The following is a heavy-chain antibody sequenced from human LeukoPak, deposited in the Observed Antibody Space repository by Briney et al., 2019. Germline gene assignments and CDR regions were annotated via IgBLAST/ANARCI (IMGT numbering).Heavy chain of an antibody. V-gene: IGHV4-39*01. CDR2: IYYSGST. CDR1: GGSISSSSYY. CDR3: ARGWRQQLVLEYYYYYMDV. D-gene: IGHD6-13*01. Sequence: SETLSLTCTVSGGSISSSSYYWGWIRQPPGKGLEWIGSIYYSGSTYYNPSLKSRVTISVDTSKNQFSLKLSSVTAADTAVYYCARGWRQQLVLEYYYYYMDVWGKGTTVTVSS. J-gene: IGHJ6*03.